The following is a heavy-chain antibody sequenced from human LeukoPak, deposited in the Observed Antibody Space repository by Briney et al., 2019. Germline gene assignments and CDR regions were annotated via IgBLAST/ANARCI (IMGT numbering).Heavy chain of an antibody. CDR2: ISGSGGST. J-gene: IGHJ4*02. V-gene: IGHV3-23*01. Sequence: GGSLRLSCAASGFTFSSYAMSWVRPAPGKGLEWVSVISGSGGSTYYADSVKGRFTISRDNSKNTLYLQMNSLRAEDTAVYYCAKALVGSGSYYNGFDYWGQGTLVTVSS. CDR1: GFTFSSYA. CDR3: AKALVGSGSYYNGFDY. D-gene: IGHD3-10*01.